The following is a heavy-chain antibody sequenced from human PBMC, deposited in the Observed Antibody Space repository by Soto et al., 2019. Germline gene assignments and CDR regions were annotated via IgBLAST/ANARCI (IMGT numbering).Heavy chain of an antibody. Sequence: ASVKVSCKASGGTFSSYTISWVRQAPGQGLEWMGIINPSGGSTSYAQKFQGRVTMTRDTSTSTVYMELSSLRSEDTAVYYCARDTFFQFDPWGQGTLVTVSS. J-gene: IGHJ5*02. CDR1: GGTFSSYT. CDR3: ARDTFFQFDP. CDR2: INPSGGST. V-gene: IGHV1-46*01. D-gene: IGHD3-3*01.